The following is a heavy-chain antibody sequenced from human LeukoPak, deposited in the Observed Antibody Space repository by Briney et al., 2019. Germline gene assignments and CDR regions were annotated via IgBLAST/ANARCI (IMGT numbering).Heavy chain of an antibody. CDR1: GGSFNGYY. CDR2: INHSGST. V-gene: IGHV4-34*01. D-gene: IGHD6-13*01. J-gene: IGHJ4*02. Sequence: SETLSLTCAVYGGSFNGYYWSWIRQPPGKGLEWIGEINHSGSTNYNPSLKSRVTISVDTSKNQFSLKLSSVTAADTAVYYCASISIAAAGTMMVYWGQGTLVTVSS. CDR3: ASISIAAAGTMMVY.